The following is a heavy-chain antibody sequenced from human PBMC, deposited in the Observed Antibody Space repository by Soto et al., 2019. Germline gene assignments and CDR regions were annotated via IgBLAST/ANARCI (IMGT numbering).Heavy chain of an antibody. CDR1: GGSVTRRELC. CDR2: IHHTGAT. D-gene: IGHD3-16*01. Sequence: PXETLWLTFTVAGGSVTRRELCWGWVRQPPGKGLEWVASIHHTGATYYNPSLRSRIKMSIDTSKNRFSLSLTSVTAADTATYFCSTHSYYDHNSGYHDSWGQGTLVTVSS. J-gene: IGHJ4*02. V-gene: IGHV4-39*01. CDR3: STHSYYDHNSGYHDS.